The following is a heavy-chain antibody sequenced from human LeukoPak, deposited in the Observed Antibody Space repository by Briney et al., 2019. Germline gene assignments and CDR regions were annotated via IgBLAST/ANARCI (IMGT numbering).Heavy chain of an antibody. Sequence: SETLSLTCTIYSGSFSLYYWSWIRQPPGKGLEWIGEINHSGSTTYNPSLKSRVTISLDTSKNQFSLILTSVTAADTAVYYCARLVYYGSGSYYKTYGMDVWGQGTTVTVSS. J-gene: IGHJ6*02. CDR2: INHSGST. CDR1: SGSFSLYY. CDR3: ARLVYYGSGSYYKTYGMDV. V-gene: IGHV4-34*01. D-gene: IGHD3-10*01.